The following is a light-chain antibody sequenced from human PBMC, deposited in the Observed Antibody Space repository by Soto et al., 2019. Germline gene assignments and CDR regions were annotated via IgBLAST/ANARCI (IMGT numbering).Light chain of an antibody. CDR3: QQYNNWPLT. CDR1: QSVNSN. J-gene: IGKJ1*01. CDR2: GAS. Sequence: EIVMTQSPATLSVSPGERATLSSRASQSVNSNLAWYQQKPGQAPRLLIYGASTRATGIPARFSGTGSGTEFTLTISSLQSEDFAVYYCQQYNNWPLTFGQGTKVEIK. V-gene: IGKV3-15*01.